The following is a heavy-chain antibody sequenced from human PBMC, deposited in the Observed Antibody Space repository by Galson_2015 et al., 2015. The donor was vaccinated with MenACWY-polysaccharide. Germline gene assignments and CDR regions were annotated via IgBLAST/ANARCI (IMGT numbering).Heavy chain of an antibody. Sequence: SETLSLTCTVSGGSIGSSSNYWGWIRQPPGKGLEWIASIHYSGYTNYNPSLKSRITISVDTSNNQFSLKLSSVTAADTAVYYCARRGSGYYYLDYWGQGTLVTVSS. CDR1: GGSIGSSSNY. V-gene: IGHV4-39*01. D-gene: IGHD6-19*01. CDR3: ARRGSGYYYLDY. J-gene: IGHJ4*02. CDR2: IHYSGYT.